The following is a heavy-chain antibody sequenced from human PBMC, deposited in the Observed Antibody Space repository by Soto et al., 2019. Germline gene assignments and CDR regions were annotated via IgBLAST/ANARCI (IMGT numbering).Heavy chain of an antibody. CDR2: IWYDGSNK. Sequence: GGSLRLSCAASGFTFSTYGMHWVRQAPGKGLEWVAVIWYDGSNKYYADSAKGRFTISRDNSKNTLYLQMNSLRAEDTAVYYCARGSGSSDLYYWGQGTLVTVS. J-gene: IGHJ4*02. D-gene: IGHD1-26*01. CDR1: GFTFSTYG. CDR3: ARGSGSSDLYY. V-gene: IGHV3-33*01.